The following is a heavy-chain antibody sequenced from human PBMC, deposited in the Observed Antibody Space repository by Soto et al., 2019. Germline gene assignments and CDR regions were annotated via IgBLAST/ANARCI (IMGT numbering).Heavy chain of an antibody. D-gene: IGHD1-26*01. CDR2: ISAYNGNT. CDR1: VYTFTSFG. V-gene: IGHV1-18*01. Sequence: VKVSCMDCVYTFTSFGISWEGHAPGQGLEWMGWISAYNGNTNYAQKLKRRVTMTTDTTTSTASMELRSLRSDDTAVYYCARDRASWARYYYYSGMDVWGQGTTVTVSS. J-gene: IGHJ6*02. CDR3: ARDRASWARYYYYSGMDV.